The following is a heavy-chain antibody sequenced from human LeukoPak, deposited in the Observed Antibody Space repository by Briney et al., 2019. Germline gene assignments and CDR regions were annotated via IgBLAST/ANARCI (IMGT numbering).Heavy chain of an antibody. CDR2: IGTSSSYI. Sequence: GGSLRLSCAASGFTFSSYAMNWVRQAPGKGLEWVSSIGTSSSYIYYADSLKGRFTISRDNAKNSLYLQMNSLRAEDTAVYYCARRATSERGHSYGLDYWGQGTLVTVSS. V-gene: IGHV3-21*01. J-gene: IGHJ4*02. D-gene: IGHD5-18*01. CDR3: ARRATSERGHSYGLDY. CDR1: GFTFSSYA.